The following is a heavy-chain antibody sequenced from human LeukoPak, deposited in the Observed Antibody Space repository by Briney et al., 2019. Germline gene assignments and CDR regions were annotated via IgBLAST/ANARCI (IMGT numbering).Heavy chain of an antibody. J-gene: IGHJ4*02. CDR2: INHSGST. V-gene: IGHV4-34*01. Sequence: SETLSLTCAVYGGSFSGYYWSWIRQPPGKGLEWIGEINHSGSTNYNPSLKSRVTISVDTSKNQFSLKLSSVTAADTAVYYCARGSADYWGQGTLVTVSS. CDR1: GGSFSGYY. CDR3: ARGSADY.